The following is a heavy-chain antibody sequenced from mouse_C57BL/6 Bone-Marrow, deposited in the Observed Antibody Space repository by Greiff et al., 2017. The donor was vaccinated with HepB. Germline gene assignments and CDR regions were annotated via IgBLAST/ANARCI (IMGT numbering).Heavy chain of an antibody. CDR3: ARGIYYGNYLYFDY. CDR2: IIYSGST. D-gene: IGHD2-1*01. CDR1: GYSITSDY. J-gene: IGHJ2*01. Sequence: EVKLMESGPGLAKPSQTLSLTCSVTGYSITSDYWNWIRKFPGNKLEYMGYIIYSGSTYYNPSRKSRISITRDTSKNHYYLQLHSVTTEDTATYYCARGIYYGNYLYFDYWGQGTTLTVSS. V-gene: IGHV3-8*01.